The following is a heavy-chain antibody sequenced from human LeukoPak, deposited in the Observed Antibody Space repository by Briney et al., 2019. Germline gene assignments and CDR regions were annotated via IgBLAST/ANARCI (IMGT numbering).Heavy chain of an antibody. Sequence: SETLSLTSAVYVGSFSGYYWSWIRHPPGKGLEWIGEINHSGSTNYNPSLKSRVTISVDTSKNQFYLKLSSVTAEDTAVYYCAKMSVPSIGNWFDPWGQGTLVTVSS. CDR2: INHSGST. CDR3: AKMSVPSIGNWFDP. V-gene: IGHV4-34*01. D-gene: IGHD6-6*01. CDR1: VGSFSGYY. J-gene: IGHJ5*02.